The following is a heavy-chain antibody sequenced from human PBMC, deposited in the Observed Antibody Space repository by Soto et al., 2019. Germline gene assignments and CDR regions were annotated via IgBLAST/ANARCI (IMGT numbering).Heavy chain of an antibody. D-gene: IGHD6-13*01. J-gene: IGHJ6*02. CDR1: GDSVSSNSAA. Sequence: SQTLSLTCAISGDSVSSNSAALNLIMQSPSRGLEWLGRTYYRSKWYNDYAVSVKSRITINPDTSKNQFSLQLNSVTPEDTAVYYCARGRIAAAGRAYYYYYGMDVWGQGTTVTVSS. CDR3: ARGRIAAAGRAYYYYYGMDV. V-gene: IGHV6-1*01. CDR2: TYYRSKWYN.